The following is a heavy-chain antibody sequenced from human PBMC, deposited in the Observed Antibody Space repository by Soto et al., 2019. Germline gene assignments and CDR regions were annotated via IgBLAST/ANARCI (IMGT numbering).Heavy chain of an antibody. CDR2: MSYDGSK. CDR3: AKDFTPWFGDYFYYYYGMDV. J-gene: IGHJ6*02. Sequence: QVQLVESGGGVVQPGRSLRLSCEAAGFTFSSYGMHWVRQAPGTGLEWVAVMSYDGSKYYADTVKGRFTISRDNSKNTLYLQINSLRPEDTAVYYCAKDFTPWFGDYFYYYYGMDVWGQGTTVTVSS. CDR1: GFTFSSYG. V-gene: IGHV3-30*18. D-gene: IGHD4-17*01.